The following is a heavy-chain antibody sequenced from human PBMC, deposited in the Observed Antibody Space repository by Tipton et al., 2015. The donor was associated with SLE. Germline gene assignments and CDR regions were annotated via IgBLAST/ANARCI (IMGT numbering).Heavy chain of an antibody. CDR3: ARHRGGATEGMDV. J-gene: IGHJ6*02. Sequence: TLSLTCTVSGGSISRSNYYWGWIRQPPGKGLEWIGSIYYSGSTYYNPSLKSRVTISVDTSKNQFSLKLSSVTAADTAVYYCARHRGGATEGMDVWGQGTTVTVSS. V-gene: IGHV4-39*01. CDR2: IYYSGST. D-gene: IGHD1-26*01. CDR1: GGSISRSNYY.